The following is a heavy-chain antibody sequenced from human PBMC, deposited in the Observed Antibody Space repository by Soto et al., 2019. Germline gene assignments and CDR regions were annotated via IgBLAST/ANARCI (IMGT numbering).Heavy chain of an antibody. J-gene: IGHJ5*02. D-gene: IGHD2-2*01. CDR1: GYTFTSYY. V-gene: IGHV1-46*03. CDR2: INPSGGST. CDR3: VIDSTPTSGFYP. Sequence: ASVKVSCKASGYTFTSYYIHWVRQAPGQGLEWMGVINPSGGSTSYAQNFQGRVTMTRDTSTSTVYMELSSLRSEDTAVYYCVIDSTPTSGFYPFCQGTLVTVSS.